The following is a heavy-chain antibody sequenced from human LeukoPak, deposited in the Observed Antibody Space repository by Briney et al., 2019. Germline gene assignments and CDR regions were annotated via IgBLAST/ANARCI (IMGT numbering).Heavy chain of an antibody. CDR2: IYHSGST. Sequence: PSETLSLTCAVSGYSISSGYYWGWIRQPPGKGLEWIGSIYHSGSTYYNPSLKSRVTISVDTSKNQFSLKLISVTAADTAVYYCARRRTIGYFDYWGQGTLVTVSS. J-gene: IGHJ4*02. V-gene: IGHV4-38-2*01. CDR3: ARRRTIGYFDY. D-gene: IGHD1-1*01. CDR1: GYSISSGYY.